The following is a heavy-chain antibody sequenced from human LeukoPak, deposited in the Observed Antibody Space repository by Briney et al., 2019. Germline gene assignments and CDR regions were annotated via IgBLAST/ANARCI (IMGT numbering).Heavy chain of an antibody. CDR2: IIPILGIA. J-gene: IGHJ3*02. CDR3: ASIVDTRAFDI. D-gene: IGHD5-12*01. Sequence: GASVKVSCKASGGTFSSYTISWVRQAPGQGLEWMGRIIPILGIANYAQKFQGRVTITPDKSTSTAYMELNSLRSEDTAVYYCASIVDTRAFDIWGQGTMVTVSS. CDR1: GGTFSSYT. V-gene: IGHV1-69*02.